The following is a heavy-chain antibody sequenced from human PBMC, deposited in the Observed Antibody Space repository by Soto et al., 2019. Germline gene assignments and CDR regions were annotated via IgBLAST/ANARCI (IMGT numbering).Heavy chain of an antibody. CDR2: VFSSVSA. CDR1: GVSVRSYT. J-gene: IGHJ4*02. V-gene: IGHV4-4*07. CDR3: ARDAMTNGDT. D-gene: IGHD2-21*01. Sequence: PSETLSLTCIVSGVSVRSYTWSWVRQPANKGLEWIGRVFSSVSATYNPSLKSRVSISMDTPENRISLKLDSVTAADAGVYFCARDAMTNGDTWGPGPLVTVSS.